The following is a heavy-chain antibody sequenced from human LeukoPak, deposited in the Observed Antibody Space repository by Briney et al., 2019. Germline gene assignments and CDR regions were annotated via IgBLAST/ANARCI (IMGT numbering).Heavy chain of an antibody. J-gene: IGHJ4*02. D-gene: IGHD5-12*01. CDR1: GFTFSSYA. CDR2: ISGSGGST. V-gene: IGHV3-23*01. Sequence: GGSLRLSCATSGFTFSSYAMSWVRQAPGKGLEWVSAISGSGGSTYYADSVKGRFTISRDNSKNTLYLQMNSLRAEDTAVYYCAKDANSYSGYDFYFDYWGQGTLVTVSS. CDR3: AKDANSYSGYDFYFDY.